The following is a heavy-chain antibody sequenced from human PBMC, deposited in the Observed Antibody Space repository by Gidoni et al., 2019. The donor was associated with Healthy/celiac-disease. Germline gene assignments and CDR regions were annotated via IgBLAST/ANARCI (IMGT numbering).Heavy chain of an antibody. CDR3: ARAGQVWFGELSTDY. D-gene: IGHD3-10*01. CDR1: GGPLSRGSYY. CDR2: IYTSGST. V-gene: IGHV4-61*02. J-gene: IGHJ4*02. Sequence: QVQLQESGPGLVTPSQTLSLTCTVSGGPLSRGSYYWSWIRQPAGKGLEWIVRIYTSGSTNYNPSLKSRVTISVDTSKNQFSLKLSSVTAADTAVYYCARAGQVWFGELSTDYWGQGTLVTVSS.